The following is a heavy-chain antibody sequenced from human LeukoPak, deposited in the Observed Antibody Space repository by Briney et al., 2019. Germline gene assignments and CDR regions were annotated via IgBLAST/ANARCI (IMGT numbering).Heavy chain of an antibody. V-gene: IGHV4-39*01. J-gene: IGHJ4*02. CDR3: ARGFYCSSTSCSRGYFDY. D-gene: IGHD2-2*01. CDR1: GGSISRSSYY. Sequence: SETLSLTCTVSGGSISRSSYYWGWIRQPPGKGLEWIGSIYYSVSTYYNPSLKSRVTISVDTSKNQFSLKLSSVTAADTAVYYCARGFYCSSTSCSRGYFDYWGQGTLVTVSS. CDR2: IYYSVST.